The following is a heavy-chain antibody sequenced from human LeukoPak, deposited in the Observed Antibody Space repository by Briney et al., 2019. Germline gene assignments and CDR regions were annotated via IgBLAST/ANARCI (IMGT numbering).Heavy chain of an antibody. J-gene: IGHJ4*02. D-gene: IGHD6-19*01. CDR1: GGSVSSGSYY. CDR3: AGVRESSGWYGSLDY. Sequence: SETLSLTCTVSGGSVSSGSYYWSWIRQPPGKGLEWIGYIYYSGSTNYNPSLKSRVTISVDTSKNQFSLKLSSVTAADTAVYYCAGVRESSGWYGSLDYWGQGTLVTVSS. CDR2: IYYSGST. V-gene: IGHV4-61*01.